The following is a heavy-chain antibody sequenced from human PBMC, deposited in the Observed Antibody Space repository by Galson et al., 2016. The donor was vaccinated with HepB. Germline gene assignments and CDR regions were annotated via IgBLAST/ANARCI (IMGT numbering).Heavy chain of an antibody. CDR3: ARGRRGAISDFFDS. J-gene: IGHJ4*02. D-gene: IGHD3-10*01. V-gene: IGHV3-74*01. CDR2: IKTDGSIT. CDR1: GFTFSNYW. Sequence: SLRLSCAASGFTFSNYWMYWVRQAPGKGLVWVSRIKTDGSITGYADSVKGRFTISRANGKETMYLQMNSLRAEDTALYYCARGRRGAISDFFDSWGQGTLVIVSS.